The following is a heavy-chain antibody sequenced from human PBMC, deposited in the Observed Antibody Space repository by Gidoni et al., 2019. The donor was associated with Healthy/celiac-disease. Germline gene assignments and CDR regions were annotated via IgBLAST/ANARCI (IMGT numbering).Heavy chain of an antibody. CDR1: GGSISSYY. CDR3: ASPGQGGDHFQH. Sequence: QVQLQESGPGLVKPSETLSLTCTVSGGSISSYYWSWIRQPPGQGLEWIGYIYYSGRTNYHPSLKSRVTISVDTSKNQFSLKLSSVTAADTAVYYCASPGQGGDHFQHWGQGTLVTVSS. V-gene: IGHV4-59*01. CDR2: IYYSGRT. J-gene: IGHJ1*01. D-gene: IGHD3-16*01.